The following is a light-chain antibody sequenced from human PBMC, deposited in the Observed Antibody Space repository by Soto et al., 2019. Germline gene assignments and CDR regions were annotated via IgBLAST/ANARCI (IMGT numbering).Light chain of an antibody. V-gene: IGKV3-20*01. CDR1: QSVSSYS. J-gene: IGKJ1*01. Sequence: VLTQSPGTLSLSPGERATLSCRTSQSVSSYSLAWYQKKSGQAQRLLIYGASSRADGIPDRFSGSGSGADFTLTISRLEPEDLAVYYCQQYGSSLTWTFGQGTKVDIK. CDR2: GAS. CDR3: QQYGSSLTWT.